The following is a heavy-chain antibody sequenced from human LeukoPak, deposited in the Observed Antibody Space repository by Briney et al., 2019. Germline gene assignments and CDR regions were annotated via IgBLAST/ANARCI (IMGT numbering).Heavy chain of an antibody. CDR1: GGSISSSNW. CDR2: IYHSGST. V-gene: IGHV4-4*02. CDR3: ARDLLPSYYYYMDV. J-gene: IGHJ6*03. Sequence: PSETLSLTCAVSGGSISSSNWWSWVRQPPGKGLEWIGEIYHSGSTNYNPSLKSRVTISVDKSKNQFSLKLSSVTAADTAVYYCARDLLPSYYYYMDVWGKGTTVTVSS. D-gene: IGHD3-22*01.